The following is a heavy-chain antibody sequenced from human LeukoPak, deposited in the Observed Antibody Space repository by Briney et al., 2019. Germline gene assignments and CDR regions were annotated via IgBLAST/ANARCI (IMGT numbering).Heavy chain of an antibody. V-gene: IGHV3-53*01. CDR1: GFSVSSNY. D-gene: IGHD6-13*01. J-gene: IGHJ6*02. Sequence: GGSLRLSCAASGFSVSSNYMSWVRQPPGKGLEWVSAIYSGGTTYYADSVKGRFTISRDNSKNTLYLQMNSLRAEDTAVYYCARDRPRAAWGQGTTVTVSS. CDR2: IYSGGTT. CDR3: ARDRPRAA.